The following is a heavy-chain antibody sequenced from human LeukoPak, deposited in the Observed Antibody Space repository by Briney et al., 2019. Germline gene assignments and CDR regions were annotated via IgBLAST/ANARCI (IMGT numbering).Heavy chain of an antibody. D-gene: IGHD4-17*01. V-gene: IGHV1-69*04. Sequence: GSSVKVSCKASGGTFSSYAISWVRQAPGQGLEWMGRIIPILGIANYAQKLQGRVTITTDTSTSTAYMDLRGLRSDDTAAYYCARGYDYGDHVGDFDYWGQGTLVTVSS. CDR3: ARGYDYGDHVGDFDY. CDR1: GGTFSSYA. CDR2: IIPILGIA. J-gene: IGHJ4*02.